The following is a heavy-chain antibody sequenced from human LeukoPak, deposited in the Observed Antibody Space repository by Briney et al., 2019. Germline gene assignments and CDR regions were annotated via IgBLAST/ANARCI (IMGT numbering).Heavy chain of an antibody. V-gene: IGHV1-18*01. CDR1: GSTFTSNG. J-gene: IGHJ5*02. Sequence: PGASVKVSCKASGSTFTSNGITWVRQAPGQGLEWVGWISCNNGDTRYAQKFQGRVTVTADTSTSTAYMELRSLRSDDTAVYYCARDLQGWSSGGWFDPWGQGTLVTVSS. D-gene: IGHD3-10*01. CDR3: ARDLQGWSSGGWFDP. CDR2: ISCNNGDT.